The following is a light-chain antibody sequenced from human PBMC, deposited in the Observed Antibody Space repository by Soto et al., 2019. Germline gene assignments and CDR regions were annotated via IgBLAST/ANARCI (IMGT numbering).Light chain of an antibody. CDR1: QSISTW. J-gene: IGKJ1*01. CDR3: HQSYALSRT. V-gene: IGKV1-5*01. CDR2: DAS. Sequence: FPCKTSQSISTWLAWYQQKPGEAPKLLIYDASALPRGVPSRFSGSGSGTNSSLNTRSLQGHDIPADPLHQSYALSRTFGRGTKVDIK.